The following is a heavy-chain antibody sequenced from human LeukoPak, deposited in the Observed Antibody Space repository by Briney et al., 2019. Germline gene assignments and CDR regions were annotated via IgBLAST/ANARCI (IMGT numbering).Heavy chain of an antibody. CDR2: MNPNSGNT. Sequence: GASVKVSCKASGYTFTSYDIHWVRQATGQGLEWMGWMNPNSGNTGYAQKFQGRVTMTRNTSISTAYMELSSLRSDDTAVYYCARVKYNWEGSYNWFDPWGQGTLVTVSS. V-gene: IGHV1-8*01. CDR3: ARVKYNWEGSYNWFDP. D-gene: IGHD1-1*01. J-gene: IGHJ5*02. CDR1: GYTFTSYD.